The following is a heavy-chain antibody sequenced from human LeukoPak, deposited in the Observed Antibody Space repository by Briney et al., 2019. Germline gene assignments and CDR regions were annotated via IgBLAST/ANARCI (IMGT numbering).Heavy chain of an antibody. CDR2: IYYSGST. CDR1: GGSISSYY. D-gene: IGHD1-26*01. J-gene: IGHJ4*02. V-gene: IGHV4-59*08. CDR3: ARLPGIVGADYFDY. Sequence: PSETLSLTCTVSGGSISSYYWSWIRQPPGKGLEWIGYIYYSGSTNCNPSLKSRVTISVDTSKNQFSLKLSSVTAADTAVYYCARLPGIVGADYFDYWGQGTLVSVSS.